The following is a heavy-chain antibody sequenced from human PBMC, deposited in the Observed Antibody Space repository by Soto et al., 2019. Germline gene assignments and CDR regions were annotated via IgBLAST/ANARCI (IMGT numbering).Heavy chain of an antibody. J-gene: IGHJ4*02. CDR3: AKERMGAGVRGYFDY. CDR1: GFTFSSYG. D-gene: IGHD3-10*01. Sequence: QVQLVESGGGLVQPGRSLRLSCAASGFTFSSYGMHWVRQAPGKGLEWVAVIIYDGSTKYYADSVKGRFTISRDNSKSTLYLQMNSRRAEDTAVYYCAKERMGAGVRGYFDYWGQGTLVTVSS. CDR2: IIYDGSTK. V-gene: IGHV3-30*18.